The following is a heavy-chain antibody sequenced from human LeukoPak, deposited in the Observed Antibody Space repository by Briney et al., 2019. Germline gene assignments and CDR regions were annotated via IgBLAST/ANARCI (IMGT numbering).Heavy chain of an antibody. CDR1: GYTFTGHY. D-gene: IGHD6-19*01. J-gene: IGHJ4*02. Sequence: ASVKVSCKASGYTFTGHYMHWVRQAPGQGLEWMGFINPNSGGTNYVQKFQGRVTLTRDTSITTAYMELSRLTSDDTAVYYCARVGHTSGWDFDYWGQGTLVTVSS. CDR3: ARVGHTSGWDFDY. V-gene: IGHV1-2*02. CDR2: INPNSGGT.